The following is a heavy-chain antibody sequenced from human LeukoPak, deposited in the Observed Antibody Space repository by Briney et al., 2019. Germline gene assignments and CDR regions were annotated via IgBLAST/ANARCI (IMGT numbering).Heavy chain of an antibody. J-gene: IGHJ3*02. V-gene: IGHV3-21*01. Sequence: PGGSLRLSCAASGFTFSSYSMNWVRQARGKGLEWVSSISSSSTYIYYADSVKGRFTISRDNAKNSLYLQMNSLRAEDTAVYYCARGDSSGSYAAFDIWGQGTMVTVSS. CDR2: ISSSSTYI. D-gene: IGHD1-26*01. CDR1: GFTFSSYS. CDR3: ARGDSSGSYAAFDI.